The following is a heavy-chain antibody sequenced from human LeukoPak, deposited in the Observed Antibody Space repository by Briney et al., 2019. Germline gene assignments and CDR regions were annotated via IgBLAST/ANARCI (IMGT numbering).Heavy chain of an antibody. V-gene: IGHV1-2*02. D-gene: IGHD7-27*01. J-gene: IGHJ4*02. Sequence: ASVKVSCKASGYTFTDYYIHWVRQAPGQGLEWMGWINPNSGGTNYAQKFQGRVTMTRDTSINTAYMELSGLRPDDTAVFYCARVSSNWDTYFHYWGQGSLVTVSS. CDR3: ARVSSNWDTYFHY. CDR1: GYTFTDYY. CDR2: INPNSGGT.